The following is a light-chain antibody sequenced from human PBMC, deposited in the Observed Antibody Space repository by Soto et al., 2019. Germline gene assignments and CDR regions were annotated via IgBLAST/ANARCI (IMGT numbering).Light chain of an antibody. J-gene: IGKJ4*01. V-gene: IGKV1-9*01. Sequence: TQLTQSPSSLSASVGDRVTITCRASQGISSYLAWYQQKPGKAPKLLIYAASTLQSGVPSRFSGSGSGTDFTLTISSLQPEDFATYYCQQLSTYPLTFGGGTKWIS. CDR3: QQLSTYPLT. CDR1: QGISSY. CDR2: AAS.